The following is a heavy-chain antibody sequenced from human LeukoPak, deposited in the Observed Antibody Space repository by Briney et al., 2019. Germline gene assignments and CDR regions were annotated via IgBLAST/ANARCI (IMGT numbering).Heavy chain of an antibody. CDR2: IYSGGST. V-gene: IGHV3-53*01. CDR3: ARALYPYGDYRNYYYYGMDV. D-gene: IGHD4-17*01. Sequence: GGSLRLSCAASGFTVSSNYMSWVRQAPGKGLEWVSVIYSGGSTYYADSVKGRFTISRDNSKNTLYLQMNSLRAEDTAVYYCARALYPYGDYRNYYYYGMDVWGQGTTVTVSS. CDR1: GFTVSSNY. J-gene: IGHJ6*02.